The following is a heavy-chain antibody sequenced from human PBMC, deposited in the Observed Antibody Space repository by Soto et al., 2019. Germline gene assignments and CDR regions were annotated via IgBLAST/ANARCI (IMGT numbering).Heavy chain of an antibody. Sequence: XGSLRLSCAASGFTISSYSMNWVRQAPGKGLEWVSSISSSSSYIYYADSVKGRFTISRDNAKNSLYLQMNSLRAEDTAVYYCARDLLYYYDSSGYYGMDVWGQGTTVTVSS. J-gene: IGHJ6*02. D-gene: IGHD3-22*01. CDR1: GFTISSYS. CDR2: ISSSSSYI. CDR3: ARDLLYYYDSSGYYGMDV. V-gene: IGHV3-21*01.